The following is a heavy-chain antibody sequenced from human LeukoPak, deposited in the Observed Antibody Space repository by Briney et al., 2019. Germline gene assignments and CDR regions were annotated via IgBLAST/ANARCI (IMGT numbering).Heavy chain of an antibody. CDR2: IAYSGTT. Sequence: PSETLSLTCAVYGGSFSGYYWSWIRQPPGKGLEWVGSIAYSGTTYYNPSLKSRVAISVDTSKNQFSLKLTSVTAADTAIYYCVRQWFFWGQGTLVTVSS. D-gene: IGHD3-22*01. CDR3: VRQWFF. V-gene: IGHV4-34*01. J-gene: IGHJ4*02. CDR1: GGSFSGYY.